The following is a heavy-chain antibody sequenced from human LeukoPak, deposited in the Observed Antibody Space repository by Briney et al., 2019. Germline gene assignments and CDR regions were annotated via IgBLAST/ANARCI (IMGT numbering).Heavy chain of an antibody. D-gene: IGHD5-18*01. Sequence: PSETLSLTCAVYGVSFSGYYWSWIRQPTGKGLEWIGEINHSGSTNYNPSLKSRVTISVDTSKNQFSLKLSSVTAADTAVYYCARGYSYGLYDYWGQGTLVTVSS. CDR1: GVSFSGYY. V-gene: IGHV4-34*01. J-gene: IGHJ4*02. CDR2: INHSGST. CDR3: ARGYSYGLYDY.